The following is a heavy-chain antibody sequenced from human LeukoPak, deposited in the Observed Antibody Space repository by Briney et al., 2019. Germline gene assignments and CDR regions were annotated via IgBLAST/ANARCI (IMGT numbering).Heavy chain of an antibody. Sequence: ASVKVSCKASGYTFTDYYMHWVRQAPGQGLEWMGWINPNSGGTNSAQKFQGRVTMTRDTSISTAYMELSRLRSDDAAVYYCARGGYYDSSGYYYPFDYWGQGTVVTVSS. CDR1: GYTFTDYY. CDR2: INPNSGGT. V-gene: IGHV1-2*02. CDR3: ARGGYYDSSGYYYPFDY. J-gene: IGHJ4*02. D-gene: IGHD3-22*01.